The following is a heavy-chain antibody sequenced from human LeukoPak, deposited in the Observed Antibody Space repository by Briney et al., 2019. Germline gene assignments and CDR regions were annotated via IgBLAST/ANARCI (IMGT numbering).Heavy chain of an antibody. Sequence: GGFLRLSCAASGFTVSSNYMSWVRQAPGKGLEWLSLIYSGGSTNYADSVKGRFSVSRDNAKNSLFLQMNGLRAEDTAVYYCARVIRGTGGDWLDPWGQGTLVTVSS. CDR3: ARVIRGTGGDWLDP. V-gene: IGHV3-53*01. D-gene: IGHD3-16*01. CDR2: IYSGGST. CDR1: GFTVSSNY. J-gene: IGHJ5*02.